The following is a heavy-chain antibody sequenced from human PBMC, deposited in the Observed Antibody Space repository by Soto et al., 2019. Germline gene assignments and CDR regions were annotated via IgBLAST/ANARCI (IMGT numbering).Heavy chain of an antibody. CDR2: IYYSGST. J-gene: IGHJ5*02. CDR1: GGSVSSGDYY. CDR3: ARIPVDTAMIYWLDP. D-gene: IGHD5-18*01. V-gene: IGHV4-61*08. Sequence: PSETLSLTCSVSGGSVSSGDYYWSRIRQPPGKGLEWIGYIYYSGSTNYNPSLKSRVTISVDTSKNVLSLKLSSVTAADTAVYYCARIPVDTAMIYWLDPWGQGTLVT.